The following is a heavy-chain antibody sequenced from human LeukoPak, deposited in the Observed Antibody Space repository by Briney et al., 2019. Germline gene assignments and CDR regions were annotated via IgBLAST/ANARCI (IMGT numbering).Heavy chain of an antibody. D-gene: IGHD1-26*01. J-gene: IGHJ4*02. V-gene: IGHV4-34*01. CDR2: INHSGRT. Sequence: PSETLSLTCAVYGGSFSDYYWTWIRQSPGKGLEWIGEINHSGRTNYNPSLESRVTISLDTSKNQFSLKLSSVTAADTAVYYCARHGYSGSYWTFDYWGQGTLVTVSS. CDR3: ARHGYSGSYWTFDY. CDR1: GGSFSDYY.